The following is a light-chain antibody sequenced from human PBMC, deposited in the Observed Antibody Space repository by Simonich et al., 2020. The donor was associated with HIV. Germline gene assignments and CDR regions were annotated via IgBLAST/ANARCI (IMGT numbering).Light chain of an antibody. CDR1: QSVSSN. CDR3: QQYNNWPPLT. V-gene: IGKV3-15*01. CDR2: GAS. J-gene: IGKJ4*01. Sequence: EIVMPQSPATLSVSPGERANPSCRASQSVSSNLAWYQQKPGQAPRLLIYGASTRATGIPARFSGSGSETEFTLTISSLQSEDVAVYYCQQYNNWPPLTFGGGTKVEIK.